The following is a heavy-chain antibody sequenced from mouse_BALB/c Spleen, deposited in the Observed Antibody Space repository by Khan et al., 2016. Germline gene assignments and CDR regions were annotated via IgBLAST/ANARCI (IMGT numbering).Heavy chain of an antibody. Sequence: EVQLQESGPGLVKPSQSLSLTCTVTGYSITSDYAWNWIRQFPGNRLEWMGYISYSGSTSYNPSLKSRISITRDTSKNQFFLQLNSVTSEDTATYYGAKSGYGDKDSMDYWGQGTSVPVSS. CDR3: AKSGYGDKDSMDY. V-gene: IGHV3-2*02. CDR1: GYSITSDYA. D-gene: IGHD1-1*01. J-gene: IGHJ4*01. CDR2: ISYSGST.